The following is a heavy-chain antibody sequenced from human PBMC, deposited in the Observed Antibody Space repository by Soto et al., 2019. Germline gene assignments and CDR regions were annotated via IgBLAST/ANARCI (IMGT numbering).Heavy chain of an antibody. CDR1: GFTFSSYA. J-gene: IGHJ5*01. CDR2: ISGSGGST. D-gene: IGHD5-12*01. Sequence: EVQLLESGGGLVQPGGSLRLSCAASGFTFSSYAMSWVRQAPGKGLEWVSAISGSGGSTYYTDSVKGRFTISRDNSKNTLYLQMNSLRAEDTAVYYCAKDLRSGYVMKWFDPWGQGTLVTVSS. V-gene: IGHV3-23*01. CDR3: AKDLRSGYVMKWFDP.